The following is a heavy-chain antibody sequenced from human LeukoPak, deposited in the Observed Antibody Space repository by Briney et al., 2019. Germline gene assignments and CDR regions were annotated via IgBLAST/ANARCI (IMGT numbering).Heavy chain of an antibody. Sequence: GASVKVSCKTSGYTFTGYYMHWVRQAPGQGLEWMGWINPNTGGTNYAQKFRGRVTMTSDTSISTAYMELSSLRSDDTAMYYCARAPMIVVVFPPRLDFWGQGTLVTVSS. J-gene: IGHJ4*02. D-gene: IGHD3-22*01. V-gene: IGHV1-2*02. CDR3: ARAPMIVVVFPPRLDF. CDR2: INPNTGGT. CDR1: GYTFTGYY.